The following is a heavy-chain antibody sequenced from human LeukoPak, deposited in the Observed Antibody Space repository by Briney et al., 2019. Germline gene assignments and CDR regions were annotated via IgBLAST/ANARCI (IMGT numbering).Heavy chain of an antibody. D-gene: IGHD2-15*01. CDR3: ARDLGGYPFFMDV. J-gene: IGHJ6*03. Sequence: PSETLSLTCSVDGRSTRSGRHHCAWVRQTPGKGLEFIGSLDESARPYYHAPLKSRVTISEDSSGKQFSLNLSSVAAADTAVYYCARDLGGYPFFMDVWGRGTTVIVSS. CDR2: LDESARP. CDR1: GRSTRSGRHH. V-gene: IGHV4-39*07.